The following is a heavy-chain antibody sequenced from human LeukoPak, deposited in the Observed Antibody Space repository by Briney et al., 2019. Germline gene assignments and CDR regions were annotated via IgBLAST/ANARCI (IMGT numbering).Heavy chain of an antibody. CDR3: ARDGGGGSCYGPYYAFDI. J-gene: IGHJ3*02. D-gene: IGHD2-15*01. CDR1: GFTFSSYE. Sequence: GGSLRLSCAASGFTFSSYEMNWVRQAPGKGLEWVSYISSSGSTIYYADFVKGRFTIYRDNAKNSLYLQMNSLRAEDTAVYYCARDGGGGSCYGPYYAFDIWGQGTMVTVSS. CDR2: ISSSGSTI. V-gene: IGHV3-48*03.